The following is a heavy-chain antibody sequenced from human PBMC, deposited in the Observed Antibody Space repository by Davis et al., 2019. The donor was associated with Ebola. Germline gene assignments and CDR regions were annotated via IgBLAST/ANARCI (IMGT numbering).Heavy chain of an antibody. CDR1: GYTFNRFG. CDR2: ISAYNGNA. CDR3: ARIWLTTGYVGYFDH. Sequence: ASVKVSCKASGYTFNRFGISWVRQAPGQGLEWMGWISAYNGNANYAQSFQGRVTMTTETSTSTAYLNLGNLRSGDTAVYYCARIWLTTGYVGYFDHWGQGTLVIVSS. J-gene: IGHJ4*01. D-gene: IGHD4-17*01. V-gene: IGHV1-18*01.